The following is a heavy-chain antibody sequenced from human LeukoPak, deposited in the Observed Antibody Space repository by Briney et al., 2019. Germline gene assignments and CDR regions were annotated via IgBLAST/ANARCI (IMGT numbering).Heavy chain of an antibody. CDR3: ARGEDYGDYLGAFDI. CDR2: IYHSGST. Sequence: PSETLSLTCTVSGYSISSGYYWGWIRQPPGKGLEWIGNIYHSGSTYYNPSLKSRVTISVDTSKNQFSLKLSSVTAADTAVYYCARGEDYGDYLGAFDIWGQGTMVTVSS. V-gene: IGHV4-38-2*02. D-gene: IGHD4-17*01. CDR1: GYSISSGYY. J-gene: IGHJ3*02.